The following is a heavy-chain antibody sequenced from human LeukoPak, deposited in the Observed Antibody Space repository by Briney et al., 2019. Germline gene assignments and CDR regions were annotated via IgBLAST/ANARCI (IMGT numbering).Heavy chain of an antibody. Sequence: PSETLSLTCTVSGDSISIYYWSWIRQPPGKGLEWIGYIYNNGSTNYNPSLKSRVTISVDTSKNQFSLKLSSVTAADTAVYYCARDRSGWYKNWFDPWGQGTLVTVSS. CDR1: GDSISIYY. CDR2: IYNNGST. CDR3: ARDRSGWYKNWFDP. V-gene: IGHV4-59*01. J-gene: IGHJ5*02. D-gene: IGHD6-19*01.